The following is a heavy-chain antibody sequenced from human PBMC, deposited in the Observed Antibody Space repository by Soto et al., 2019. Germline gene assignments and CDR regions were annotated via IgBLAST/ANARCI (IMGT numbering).Heavy chain of an antibody. J-gene: IGHJ5*02. CDR2: MNPNSGNT. V-gene: IGHV1-8*01. CDR1: GYTFTSYD. CDR3: ARGHYDFWSGYVGWFDP. Sequence: RASVKVSCKASGYTFTSYDINWVRQATGQGLEWMGWMNPNSGNTGYAQKFQGRVTMTRNTSISTAYMELSSLRSEDTAVYYCARGHYDFWSGYVGWFDPWGQGTLVTVS. D-gene: IGHD3-3*01.